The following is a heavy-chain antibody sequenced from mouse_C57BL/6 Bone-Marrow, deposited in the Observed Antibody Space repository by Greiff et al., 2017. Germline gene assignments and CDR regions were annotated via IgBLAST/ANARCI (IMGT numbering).Heavy chain of an antibody. Sequence: QVQLQQSGAELARPGASVKLSCEASGYTFTSYGISWVKQRTGQGLEWIGEIYPRSGNTYYNEKFKGKATLTADKSSSTAYMELRSLTSEDSAVYFCARSGPPWYFDVWGTGTTVTVSS. J-gene: IGHJ1*03. D-gene: IGHD3-1*01. CDR2: IYPRSGNT. CDR3: ARSGPPWYFDV. V-gene: IGHV1-81*01. CDR1: GYTFTSYG.